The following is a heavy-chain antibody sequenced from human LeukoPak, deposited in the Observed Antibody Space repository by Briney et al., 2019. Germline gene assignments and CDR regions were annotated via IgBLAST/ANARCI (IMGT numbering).Heavy chain of an antibody. Sequence: ASVKVSCKASGGTFSSYAISWVRQAPGQGLEWMGIINPTGGSTTYAQKFQGRVTMTRDTSTSTVYMELSSLRSDDTAVYYCARTAARRFDYWGQGTLVTVSS. CDR3: ARTAARRFDY. CDR1: GGTFSSYA. D-gene: IGHD6-6*01. CDR2: INPTGGST. J-gene: IGHJ4*02. V-gene: IGHV1-46*01.